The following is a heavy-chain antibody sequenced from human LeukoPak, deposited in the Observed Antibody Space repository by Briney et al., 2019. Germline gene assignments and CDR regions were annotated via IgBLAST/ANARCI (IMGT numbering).Heavy chain of an antibody. CDR2: VYYSGST. V-gene: IGHV4-61*10. J-gene: IGHJ4*02. D-gene: IGHD3-16*02. CDR1: GGSISSDNYY. CDR3: ARQGDYRYPFDS. Sequence: SETLSLTCTVSGGSISSDNYYWSWIRQPAGKGLEWIGYVYYSGSTNYNPSLKGRVTISVDTSKNQFSLKLTSVTAADTAVYYCARQGDYRYPFDSWGQGTLVTVSS.